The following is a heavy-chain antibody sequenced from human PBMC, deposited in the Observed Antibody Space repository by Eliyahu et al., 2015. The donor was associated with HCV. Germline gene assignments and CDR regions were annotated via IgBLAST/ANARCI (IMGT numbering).Heavy chain of an antibody. J-gene: IGHJ4*02. CDR1: GFTFNSYA. V-gene: IGHV3-23*01. D-gene: IGHD5-18*01. Sequence: EVQLLESGGGLVQPGGSLRLSCAASGFTFNSYAXXWVRQAPGKGLAWVSGISYSGGSTYYADSVTGRFTISRDNSKNTLYLQMNSLRAEDTAVYYCAKPRYSYGADFDYWGQGTLVSVSS. CDR2: ISYSGGST. CDR3: AKPRYSYGADFDY.